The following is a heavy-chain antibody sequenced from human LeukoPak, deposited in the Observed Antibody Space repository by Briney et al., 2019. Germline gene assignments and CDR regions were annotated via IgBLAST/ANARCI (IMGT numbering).Heavy chain of an antibody. Sequence: GRSLRLSCAASGFTFDDYDMHWVRQAPGKGLEWVSGISWNSGSIGYADSVKGRFTISRDNAKNSLYLQMNSLRAEDMALYYCAKGGSSSSSLGYFDYWGQGTLVTVSS. V-gene: IGHV3-9*03. CDR1: GFTFDDYD. J-gene: IGHJ4*02. CDR2: ISWNSGSI. CDR3: AKGGSSSSSLGYFDY. D-gene: IGHD6-6*01.